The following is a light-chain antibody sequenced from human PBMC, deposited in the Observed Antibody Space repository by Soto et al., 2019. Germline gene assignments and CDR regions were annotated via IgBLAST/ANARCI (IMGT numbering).Light chain of an antibody. CDR2: DVS. Sequence: QSALPQPASVSGSPGQSITISCTGTSSDVGGYNYVSWYQQHPGKAPKLMIYDVSNWPSGVSNRFSGSKSGNTASLTISGLQAEDEADYYCSSYTSSSTLVFGGGTKLTVL. CDR1: SSDVGGYNY. CDR3: SSYTSSSTLV. J-gene: IGLJ2*01. V-gene: IGLV2-14*01.